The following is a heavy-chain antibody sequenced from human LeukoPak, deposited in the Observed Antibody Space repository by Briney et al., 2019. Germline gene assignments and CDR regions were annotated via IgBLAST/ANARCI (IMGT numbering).Heavy chain of an antibody. J-gene: IGHJ2*01. Sequence: SETLSLTCAVYGGSLSGYYWSWIRQPPEKGLEWIGEINHGGSTNYNPSLKSRVTMSVDTSRKQFSLKLTSVTAADTAVYYCARKAQTGGCWYFDLWGRGTPVTVSS. V-gene: IGHV4-34*01. CDR1: GGSLSGYY. D-gene: IGHD7-27*01. CDR3: ARKAQTGGCWYFDL. CDR2: INHGGST.